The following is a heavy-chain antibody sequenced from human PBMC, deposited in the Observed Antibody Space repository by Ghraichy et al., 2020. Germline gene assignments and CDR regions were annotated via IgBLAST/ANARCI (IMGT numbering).Heavy chain of an antibody. CDR1: GGSFSGYY. D-gene: IGHD5-12*01. V-gene: IGHV4-34*01. CDR2: INHSGST. J-gene: IGHJ3*02. Sequence: SETLSLTCAVYGGSFSGYYWSWIRQPPGKGLEWIGEINHSGSTNYNPSLKSRVTISVDTSKNQFSLKLSSVTAADTAVYYCARRGYVNIVATIGAFDIWGQGTMVTVSS. CDR3: ARRGYVNIVATIGAFDI.